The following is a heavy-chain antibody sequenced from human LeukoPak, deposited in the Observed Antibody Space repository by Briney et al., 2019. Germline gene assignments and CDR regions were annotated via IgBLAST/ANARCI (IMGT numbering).Heavy chain of an antibody. CDR2: IIPIFGTA. J-gene: IGHJ4*02. CDR3: ARGGRSRSYPSDFDY. Sequence: IIPIFGTANYAQKFQGRVTITADESTTTAYMELSSLRSEDTAVYYCARGGRSRSYPSDFDYWGQGTLVTVSS. V-gene: IGHV1-69*01. D-gene: IGHD1-26*01.